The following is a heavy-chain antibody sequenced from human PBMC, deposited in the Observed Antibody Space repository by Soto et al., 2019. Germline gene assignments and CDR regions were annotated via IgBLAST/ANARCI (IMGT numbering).Heavy chain of an antibody. V-gene: IGHV1-2*04. CDR2: INPNSGGT. Sequence: QVQLVQSGAEVKKPGASVKVSCKASGYTFTGYYMHWVRQAPGQGLEWMGWINPNSGGTNYAQKFQGWVTMTRDTSISTADMELSRLRSDDTAVYYCARVKAAGIHNTFDYWGQGTLVTVSS. J-gene: IGHJ4*02. CDR3: ARVKAAGIHNTFDY. CDR1: GYTFTGYY. D-gene: IGHD6-13*01.